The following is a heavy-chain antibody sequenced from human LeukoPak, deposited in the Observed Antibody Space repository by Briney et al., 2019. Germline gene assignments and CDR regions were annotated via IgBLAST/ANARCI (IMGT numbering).Heavy chain of an antibody. Sequence: PGGSLRLSCAASGFTFSSSGIHWVRQAPGKGLEWVAFVRIDGTNNYYADSVKGRFTISRDNAKNTLYLQMNSLRAEDTAVYYCARGVMTDYWGQGTLVTVSS. CDR2: VRIDGTNN. J-gene: IGHJ4*02. CDR3: ARGVMTDY. D-gene: IGHD2-8*01. CDR1: GFTFSSSG. V-gene: IGHV3-30*02.